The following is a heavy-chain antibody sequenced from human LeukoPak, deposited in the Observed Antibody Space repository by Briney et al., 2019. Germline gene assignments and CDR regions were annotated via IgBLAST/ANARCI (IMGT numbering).Heavy chain of an antibody. D-gene: IGHD3-9*01. V-gene: IGHV4-31*03. J-gene: IGHJ4*02. CDR3: ARGNDILAGYFAYYFDY. CDR1: GGSISSGGYY. CDR2: IYYSGST. Sequence: SETLSLTCTVSGGSISSGGYYWSWIRQHPGEGLEWIGYIYYSGSTYYNPSLKSRVTISVDTSKNQFSLKLSSVTAADTAVYYCARGNDILAGYFAYYFDYWGQGTLVTVSS.